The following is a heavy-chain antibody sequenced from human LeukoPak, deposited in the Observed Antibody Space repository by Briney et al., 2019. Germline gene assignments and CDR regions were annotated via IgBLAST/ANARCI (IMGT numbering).Heavy chain of an antibody. CDR3: ARDGNPTISMFGVVIIPYTQFDY. CDR2: ISYAGSNK. CDR1: GFTFSSYA. Sequence: GGSLRLSCAASGFTFSSYAMHWVRQAPGKGLEWVAVISYAGSNKYYADSVKGRFTISRDNSKNTLYLQMNSLRAEDTAVYCCARDGNPTISMFGVVIIPYTQFDYWGQGTLLTVSS. V-gene: IGHV3-30*04. D-gene: IGHD3-3*01. J-gene: IGHJ4*02.